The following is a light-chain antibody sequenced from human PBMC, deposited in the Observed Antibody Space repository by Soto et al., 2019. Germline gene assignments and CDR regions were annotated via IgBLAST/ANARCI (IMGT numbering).Light chain of an antibody. CDR3: GTWDSSLSAGV. Sequence: QSVLTQPPSVSAAPGQTVTISCSGSSSNIGNNYVSWYQQLPGTAPKLLIYDNNQRPSEIPDRFSGSKSGTSATLGITGLQTGDEADYYCGTWDSSLSAGVFGGGTKLTVL. J-gene: IGLJ2*01. CDR2: DNN. V-gene: IGLV1-51*01. CDR1: SSNIGNNY.